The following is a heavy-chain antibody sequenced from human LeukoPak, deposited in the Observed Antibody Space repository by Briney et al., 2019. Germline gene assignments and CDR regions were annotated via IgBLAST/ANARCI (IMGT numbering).Heavy chain of an antibody. J-gene: IGHJ4*02. Sequence: SETLSLTCAVYGGSFSGYYWSWIRQPPGKGLEWIGEINHSGSTNYNPSLKSRVTISVDTSKNQFSLKMSSVTAADTAVYYCARDTVDTAIYYFDYWGQGTLVTVSS. CDR1: GGSFSGYY. CDR3: ARDTVDTAIYYFDY. D-gene: IGHD5-18*01. CDR2: INHSGST. V-gene: IGHV4-34*01.